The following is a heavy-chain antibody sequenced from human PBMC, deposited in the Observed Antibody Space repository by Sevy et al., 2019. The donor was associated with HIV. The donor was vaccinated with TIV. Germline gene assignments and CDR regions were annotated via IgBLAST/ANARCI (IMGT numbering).Heavy chain of an antibody. V-gene: IGHV3-23*01. J-gene: IGHJ4*02. CDR3: AKDGHYYDSSGDYLNYFDY. CDR2: ISGSARST. Sequence: GGYLRLSCAASGFTFTSYTMSWVRQAPGKGLECVSAISGSARSTYYADSVKGRFTISRDNSKNTLYLLINSLRAEDTAIYYCAKDGHYYDSSGDYLNYFDYWGQGILVTVSS. CDR1: GFTFTSYT. D-gene: IGHD3-22*01.